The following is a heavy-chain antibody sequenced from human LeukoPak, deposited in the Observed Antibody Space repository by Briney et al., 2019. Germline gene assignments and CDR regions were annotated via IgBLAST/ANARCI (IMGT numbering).Heavy chain of an antibody. CDR3: TRSIQFGIWFDP. CDR2: IKQDGSEK. V-gene: IGHV3-7*01. D-gene: IGHD5-24*01. CDR1: GFTFSTYR. Sequence: PGGSLRLSCAASGFTFSTYRMSWVRQAPGKGLEWVANIKQDGSEKHYVDSVKGRFTISRDNAKNSLYLQMSSLRAEDTAVYYCTRSIQFGIWFDPWGQGTLVTVSS. J-gene: IGHJ5*02.